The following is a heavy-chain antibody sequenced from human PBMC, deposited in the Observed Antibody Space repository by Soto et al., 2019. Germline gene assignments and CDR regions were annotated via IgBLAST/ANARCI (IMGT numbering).Heavy chain of an antibody. D-gene: IGHD3-10*01. V-gene: IGHV4-59*01. CDR1: GGSFDGYY. CDR3: ARDGYDGSGSPYPAY. Sequence: SETLSLTCALYGGSFDGYYWSWIRQSPGKGLEWIGYIYYIGSTDYNPSLKSRVTISVDTSKRQFSLRLTSVTAADTAVYYCARDGYDGSGSPYPAYWGPGTQVTSPQ. J-gene: IGHJ4*02. CDR2: IYYIGST.